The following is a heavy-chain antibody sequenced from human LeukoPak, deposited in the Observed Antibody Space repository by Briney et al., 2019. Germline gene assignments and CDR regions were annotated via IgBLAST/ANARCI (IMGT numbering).Heavy chain of an antibody. D-gene: IGHD2-2*01. CDR1: GGSITNYY. CDR2: IHDSGNT. Sequence: SEPLSLTCTVLGGSITNYYWSWIRQFPGKGLEWIGYIHDSGNTNYNPSLKSRVSMSADTPRNQVSLNLTSVTAADTAVYYCAREGCSSSSCSEDNMDVWGEGTTVIVSS. V-gene: IGHV4-59*08. CDR3: AREGCSSSSCSEDNMDV. J-gene: IGHJ6*03.